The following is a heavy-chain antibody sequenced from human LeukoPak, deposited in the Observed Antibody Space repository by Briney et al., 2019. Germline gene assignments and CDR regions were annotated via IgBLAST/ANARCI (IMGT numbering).Heavy chain of an antibody. CDR1: GGAFSCYA. D-gene: IGHD2-2*01. Sequence: ASVSVCCKASGGAFSCYAIRWVRQAPGPGLEWMGGIIPILGTANYAQKFQGRVTITADEYTSKAYMELSSLRSEDTAVYYCARALGAPDQLLGTHYYGMDVWGKGTTVTVSS. CDR2: IIPILGTA. V-gene: IGHV1-69*01. CDR3: ARALGAPDQLLGTHYYGMDV. J-gene: IGHJ6*04.